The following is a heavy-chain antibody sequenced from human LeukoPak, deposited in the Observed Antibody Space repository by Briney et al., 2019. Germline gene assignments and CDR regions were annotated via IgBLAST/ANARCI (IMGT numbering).Heavy chain of an antibody. D-gene: IGHD3-10*01. J-gene: IGHJ4*02. CDR1: GFTFSSYA. CDR3: ARMPFRGSGKHLYYFDY. CDR2: ISGSGGST. Sequence: PGGSLRLSCAASGFTFSSYAMSWVRQAPGKGLEWVSAISGSGGSTYYADSVKGRFTISRDNSKNTLYLQMNSLRAEDTAVYYCARMPFRGSGKHLYYFDYWGQGTLVTVSS. V-gene: IGHV3-23*01.